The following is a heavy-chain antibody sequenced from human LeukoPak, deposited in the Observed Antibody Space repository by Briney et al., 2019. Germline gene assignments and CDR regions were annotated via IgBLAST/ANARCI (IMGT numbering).Heavy chain of an antibody. V-gene: IGHV1-69*13. CDR1: GYTFTGYY. D-gene: IGHD2-2*01. CDR2: IIPIFGTA. J-gene: IGHJ3*02. Sequence: SVKVSCKASGYTFTGYYMHWVRQAPGQGLEWMGGIIPIFGTANYAQKFQGRVTITADESTSTAYMELSSLRSEDTAVYYCARSHCSSTSCLHAFDIWGQGTMVTVSS. CDR3: ARSHCSSTSCLHAFDI.